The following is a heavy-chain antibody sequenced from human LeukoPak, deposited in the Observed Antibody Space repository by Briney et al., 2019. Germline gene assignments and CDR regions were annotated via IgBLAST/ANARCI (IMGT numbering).Heavy chain of an antibody. D-gene: IGHD3-22*01. CDR2: FDPEDGET. CDR3: ATTKHYYYYDNPPFDY. J-gene: IGHJ4*02. Sequence: ASVKVSCKVSGYTLTELSMHWVRQAPGKGLEWMGGFDPEDGETIYAQKLQGRVTMTEDTSTDTAYMELSSLRSEDTAVYYCATTKHYYYYDNPPFDYWGQGTLVTVSS. V-gene: IGHV1-24*01. CDR1: GYTLTELS.